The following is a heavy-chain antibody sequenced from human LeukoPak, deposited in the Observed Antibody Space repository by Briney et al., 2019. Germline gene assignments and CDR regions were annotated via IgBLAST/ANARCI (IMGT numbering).Heavy chain of an antibody. Sequence: PGGSLRLSCEVSGITLSNYGMSWVRQAPGKGLEWVAGISGSGGGTNYADFVKGRFTISRDNSKDTLYLQMNSLRAEDTAVYFCAKRGVVIRVILVGFHKEAYYFDSWGQGALVTVSS. J-gene: IGHJ4*02. D-gene: IGHD3-22*01. CDR2: ISGSGGGT. CDR3: AKRGVVIRVILVGFHKEAYYFDS. V-gene: IGHV3-23*01. CDR1: GITLSNYG.